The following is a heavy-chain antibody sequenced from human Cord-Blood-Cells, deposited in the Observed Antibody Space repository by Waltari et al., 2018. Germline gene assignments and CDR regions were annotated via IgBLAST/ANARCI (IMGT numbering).Heavy chain of an antibody. CDR2: IYTSGST. J-gene: IGHJ6*02. Sequence: QVQLQESGPGLVKPSETLSLTCTVSGGSISSYYWSWTRQPAGKGLGWIGRIYTSGSTNYNPSLRSRVTMSVDTSKNQFSRKLSSVTAADTAVYYCARDSVVATRRRYYYYYGMDVWGQGTTVTVSS. V-gene: IGHV4-4*07. CDR1: GGSISSYY. D-gene: IGHD5-12*01. CDR3: ARDSVVATRRRYYYYYGMDV.